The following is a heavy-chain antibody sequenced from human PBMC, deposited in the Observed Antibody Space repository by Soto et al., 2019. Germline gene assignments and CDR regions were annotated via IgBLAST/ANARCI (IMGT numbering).Heavy chain of an antibody. J-gene: IGHJ2*01. CDR2: IIPIFGTA. CDR1: GGTFSSYA. V-gene: IGHV1-69*01. CDR3: AGWGYCTNRDRWGYFDL. Sequence: QVQLVQSGAEVKKPGSSVKVSCKASGGTFSSYAISWVRQAPGQGLEWMGGIIPIFGTANYAQKFQGRVTITADESTSTAYMELSSLRSEDTAVYYCAGWGYCTNRDRWGYFDLWGRGTLVTVSS. D-gene: IGHD2-8*01.